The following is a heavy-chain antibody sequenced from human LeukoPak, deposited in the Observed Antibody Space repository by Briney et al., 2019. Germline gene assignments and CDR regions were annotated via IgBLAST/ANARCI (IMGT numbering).Heavy chain of an antibody. J-gene: IGHJ4*02. V-gene: IGHV4-38-2*02. CDR2: IYYSGST. Sequence: SETLSLTCSVSGFSIISGYYWGWIRQPPGKGLEWIGSIYYSGSTYYNPSLKSRVTISVDTSKNQFSLKLSSVTAADTAVYYCATFGVVRYYFDYWGQGTLVTVSS. CDR3: ATFGVVRYYFDY. CDR1: GFSIISGYY. D-gene: IGHD3-3*01.